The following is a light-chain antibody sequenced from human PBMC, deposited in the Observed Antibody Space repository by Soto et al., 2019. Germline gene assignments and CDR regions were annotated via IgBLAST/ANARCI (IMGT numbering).Light chain of an antibody. V-gene: IGLV2-8*01. Sequence: QSVLTQPPSASGSPGQSVTISCTVTSSDVGGYDYVSWYQQHPGKAPKLMIYEVTIRPSGVSDRFSGSKSGNTASLTVSGLQAEDEADYYCSSYTGGNPSYVFGTGTKATVL. J-gene: IGLJ1*01. CDR1: SSDVGGYDY. CDR2: EVT. CDR3: SSYTGGNPSYV.